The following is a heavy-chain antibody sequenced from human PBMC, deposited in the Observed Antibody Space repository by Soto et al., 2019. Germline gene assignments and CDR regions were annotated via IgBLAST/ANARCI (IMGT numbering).Heavy chain of an antibody. CDR3: AKEVTMIHGMDV. CDR1: GLTFSSYA. V-gene: IGHV3-23*01. CDR2: ISGSGGST. J-gene: IGHJ6*02. D-gene: IGHD3-22*01. Sequence: GGSLRLSCAASGLTFSSYAMSWVRQAPGKGLEWVSAISGSGGSTYYADSVKGRFTISRENSKNTLYLQMNSLRAEDTAVYYCAKEVTMIHGMDVWGQGTTVTVSS.